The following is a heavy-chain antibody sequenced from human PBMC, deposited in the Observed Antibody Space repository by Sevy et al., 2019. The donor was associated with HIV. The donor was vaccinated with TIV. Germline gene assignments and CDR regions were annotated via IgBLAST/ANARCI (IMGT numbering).Heavy chain of an antibody. CDR2: INSDGSST. CDR1: GFTFSSYW. CDR3: ARGPRRSYYDSSGYFEVFFDY. Sequence: GGSLRLSCAASGFTFSSYWMHWVRQAPGKGLVWVSRINSDGSSTSYADSVKGRFTISRDNAKNTLYLQMNSLRAEDTAVYYCARGPRRSYYDSSGYFEVFFDYWGQGTLVTVSS. V-gene: IGHV3-74*01. J-gene: IGHJ4*02. D-gene: IGHD3-22*01.